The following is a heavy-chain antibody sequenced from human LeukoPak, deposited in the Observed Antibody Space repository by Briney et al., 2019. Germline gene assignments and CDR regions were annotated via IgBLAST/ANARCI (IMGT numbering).Heavy chain of an antibody. V-gene: IGHV3-30*04. Sequence: GRSLILSCAASGFNFYNYDIQWVRQAPGKGLEWLATISRDGKREFYTDSLKGRFTISRDNSRNTLYLQMNSLRPEDTAVYYCVRDRLSRAYCGHDCYSAAFDYWGQGTLVTVSS. J-gene: IGHJ4*02. CDR2: ISRDGKRE. D-gene: IGHD2-21*02. CDR3: VRDRLSRAYCGHDCYSAAFDY. CDR1: GFNFYNYD.